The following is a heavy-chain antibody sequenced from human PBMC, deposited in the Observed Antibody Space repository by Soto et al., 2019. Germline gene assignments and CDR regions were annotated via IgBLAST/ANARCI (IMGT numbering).Heavy chain of an antibody. J-gene: IGHJ5*02. CDR2: MHSSGST. V-gene: IGHV4-61*01. D-gene: IGHD3-3*01. Sequence: SETLSLTCTVSGGTVSSGNYFWSWIRQPPGKGLEWIGYMHSSGSTNYNPSLKSRVTISVDTSRNQFSLKLTSVTAGDTAVYYCARVRDWFDPWGQGTLVTVSS. CDR1: GGTVSSGNYF. CDR3: ARVRDWFDP.